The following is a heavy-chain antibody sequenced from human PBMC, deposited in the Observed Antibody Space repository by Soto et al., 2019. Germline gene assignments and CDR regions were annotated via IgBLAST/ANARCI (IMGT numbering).Heavy chain of an antibody. CDR1: GYTFTGYD. J-gene: IGHJ6*02. V-gene: IGHV1-2*04. CDR3: AREGPYYDYVWGSPDYYYYGMDV. D-gene: IGHD3-16*01. CDR2: INPNSGGT. Sequence: ASVKVSCKASGYTFTGYDMHWVRQAPGQGREWMGWINPNSGGTNYAQKFQGWVTMTRDTSISTAYMELSRLRSDDTAVYYCAREGPYYDYVWGSPDYYYYGMDVWGQGTTVNVSS.